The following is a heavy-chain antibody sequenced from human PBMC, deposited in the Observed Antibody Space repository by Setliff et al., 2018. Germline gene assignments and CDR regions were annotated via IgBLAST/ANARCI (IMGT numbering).Heavy chain of an antibody. V-gene: IGHV1-2*02. CDR1: GYTFTGYY. CDR2: INPNSGGT. D-gene: IGHD2-15*01. CDR3: AISTLSICSGGSCPNAFDL. Sequence: AASVKVSCKASGYTFTGYYMHWVRQAPGQGPEWMGWINPNSGGTNYAQKFQGRVTMTTDTTTSTSYMELRSLRSDDTAMYFCAISTLSICSGGSCPNAFDLWGQGTMVTVSS. J-gene: IGHJ3*01.